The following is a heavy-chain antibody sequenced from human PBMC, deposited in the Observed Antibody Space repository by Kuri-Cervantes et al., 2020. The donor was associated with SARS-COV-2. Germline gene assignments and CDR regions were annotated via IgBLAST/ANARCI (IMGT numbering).Heavy chain of an antibody. CDR1: GFTFSRYA. CDR3: ASGTAMVTASYYYGMDV. J-gene: IGHJ6*02. V-gene: IGHV3-30-3*01. D-gene: IGHD5-18*01. Sequence: GESLKISCAASGFTFSRYAMHWVRQAPGKGLEWVAVLSYDGSNKDYTASGKGRFTISRDNSQNTLYLQMNSLRAEDTAVYYCASGTAMVTASYYYGMDVWGQGTTVTVSS. CDR2: LSYDGSNK.